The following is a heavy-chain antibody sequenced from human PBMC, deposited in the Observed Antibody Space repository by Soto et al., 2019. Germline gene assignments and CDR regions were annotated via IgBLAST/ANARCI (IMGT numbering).Heavy chain of an antibody. D-gene: IGHD3-9*01. J-gene: IGHJ4*03. CDR2: IYTGGST. CDR3: ARDSYFGN. Sequence: GGSLRLSCAASGFTISSHYMSWVRQAPGKGLEWVSVIYTGGSTYYADSVKGRFTISRDNFKNTLYLQMNSLRVEDTAVYYCARDSYFGNWGQGTLVTVSS. V-gene: IGHV3-66*01. CDR1: GFTISSHY.